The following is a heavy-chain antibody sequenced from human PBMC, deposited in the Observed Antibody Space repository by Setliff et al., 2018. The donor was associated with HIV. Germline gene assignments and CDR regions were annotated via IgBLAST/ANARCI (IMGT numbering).Heavy chain of an antibody. J-gene: IGHJ3*02. CDR1: GFTFNTYA. Sequence: PSETLSLSCAASGFTFNTYAMSWVRQAPGKGLEWVSVISGSGDRTFYADSVKGRFTISRDNSKNTLYLQMNSLRVEDTAVYYCAKGRYGGYDWGTLDIWGQGTMVTVSS. CDR3: AKGRYGGYDWGTLDI. V-gene: IGHV3-23*01. CDR2: ISGSGDRT. D-gene: IGHD5-12*01.